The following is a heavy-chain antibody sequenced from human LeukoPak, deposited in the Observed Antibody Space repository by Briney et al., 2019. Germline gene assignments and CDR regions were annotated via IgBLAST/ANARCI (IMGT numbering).Heavy chain of an antibody. V-gene: IGHV4-34*01. CDR3: ARGLYDYVWGSYRYAFDI. CDR1: GGSFTGYY. D-gene: IGHD3-16*02. J-gene: IGHJ3*02. CDR2: INHSGST. Sequence: SETPSLTCAVYGGSFTGYYWSWIRQPPGKGLEWIGEINHSGSTNYNPSLKSRVTISVDTSKNQFSLKLSSVTAADTAVYYCARGLYDYVWGSYRYAFDIWGQGTMVTVSS.